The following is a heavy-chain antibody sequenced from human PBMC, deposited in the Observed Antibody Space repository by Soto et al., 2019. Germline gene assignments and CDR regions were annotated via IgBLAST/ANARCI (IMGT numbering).Heavy chain of an antibody. CDR3: ARGPEGSSQFDP. V-gene: IGHV4-4*02. CDR2: IYHSGST. Sequence: SETLSLTCAVSGGSISSSHWWSWVRQPPGKGLEGTGEIYHSGSTNYNPSLKSRVTISVDKSKNQFSLKLSSVTAADTAVYYCARGPEGSSQFDPWGQGTLVTVSS. J-gene: IGHJ5*02. CDR1: GGSISSSHW.